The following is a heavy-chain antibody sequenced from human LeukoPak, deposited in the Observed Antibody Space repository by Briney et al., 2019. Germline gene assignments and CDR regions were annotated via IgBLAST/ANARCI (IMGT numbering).Heavy chain of an antibody. V-gene: IGHV1-46*01. CDR2: INPSGGST. CDR1: GYTFTSYY. Sequence: ASVKVSCKASGYTFTSYYMHWVRQATGQGLEWMGIINPSGGSTSYAQKFQGRVTMTRDTSTSTVYMELSSLRSEDTAVYYCARDQGGKSYCSGGSCYSGGNWFDPWGQGTLVTVSS. J-gene: IGHJ5*02. CDR3: ARDQGGKSYCSGGSCYSGGNWFDP. D-gene: IGHD2-15*01.